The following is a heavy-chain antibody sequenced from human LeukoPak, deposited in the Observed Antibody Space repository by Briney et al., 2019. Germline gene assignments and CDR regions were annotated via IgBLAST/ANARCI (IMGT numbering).Heavy chain of an antibody. CDR2: ISFDGNNK. J-gene: IGHJ4*02. CDR1: GFTFSSYG. CDR3: ARDRGVATMDY. Sequence: PGGSLRLSCAASGFTFSSYGMNWVRQAPGKGLEWVAVISFDGNNKYYADSVKGRFTISRDNSKNTLSLQMNSLRPEDTAVYYCARDRGVATMDYWGQGTLVTVSS. V-gene: IGHV3-30*19. D-gene: IGHD5-12*01.